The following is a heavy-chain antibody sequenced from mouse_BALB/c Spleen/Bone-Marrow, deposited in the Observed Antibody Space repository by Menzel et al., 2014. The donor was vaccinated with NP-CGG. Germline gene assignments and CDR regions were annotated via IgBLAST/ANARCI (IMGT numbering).Heavy chain of an antibody. D-gene: IGHD1-1*01. J-gene: IGHJ2*01. CDR3: ARGLSYYYGTSYYFDY. CDR1: GYTFTDYA. V-gene: IGHV1S137*01. CDR2: ISSSYGDA. Sequence: VMLVESGAELVRPGVSVKISCKGSGYTFTDYAMHWVKQCHAKSLEWIGIISSSYGDATYNQKFKGKATMTVDKSSNTAYMELARLTSEDSAIYYCARGLSYYYGTSYYFDYWGQGTTLTVSS.